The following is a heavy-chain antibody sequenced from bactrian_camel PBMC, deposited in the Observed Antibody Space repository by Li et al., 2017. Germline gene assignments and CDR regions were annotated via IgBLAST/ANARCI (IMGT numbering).Heavy chain of an antibody. CDR3: AADVLAPRRTTCSSGVCYPIDSADIGY. V-gene: IGHV3-2*01. J-gene: IGHJ6*01. D-gene: IGHD6*01. Sequence: VQLVESGGGLVQPGGSLRLSCVASGFIFSSAFMSWVRQAPGKGLEWVSSINGNSRNTHYADSVKGRFTISQDTAKNTVYLQMDSLEAADSAMYYCAADVLAPRRTTCSSGVCYPIDSADIGYWGQGTQVTVS. CDR1: GFIFSSAF. CDR2: INGNSRNT.